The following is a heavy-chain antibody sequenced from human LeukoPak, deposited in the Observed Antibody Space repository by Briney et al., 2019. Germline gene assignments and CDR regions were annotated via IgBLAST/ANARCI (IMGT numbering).Heavy chain of an antibody. Sequence: PGGSLRLSCAASGMTFSTYWMSWVRQAPGKGLEWVANIKQDGSDKYYVDSVKGRFTISKDNAKNSLYLQMNGLRAEDTAVYYCARACYYDSSGYCHDAFDIWGQGTMVTVSS. CDR1: GMTFSTYW. J-gene: IGHJ3*02. V-gene: IGHV3-7*01. D-gene: IGHD3-22*01. CDR3: ARACYYDSSGYCHDAFDI. CDR2: IKQDGSDK.